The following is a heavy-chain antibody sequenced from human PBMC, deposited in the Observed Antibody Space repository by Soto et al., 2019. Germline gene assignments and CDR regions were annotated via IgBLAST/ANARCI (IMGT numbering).Heavy chain of an antibody. V-gene: IGHV4-59*01. CDR1: GSSISGYY. CDR3: SRVGGYYGDYPNFDY. D-gene: IGHD4-17*01. Sequence: PSETLSLTCSVSGSSISGYYWSWIRQPPGKGLEWIGNIYYSGSTNYNPSLKSRVIISVASSKNQFSLRLNSVTAADTAVYYCSRVGGYYGDYPNFDYWGQGALVTVSS. CDR2: IYYSGST. J-gene: IGHJ4*02.